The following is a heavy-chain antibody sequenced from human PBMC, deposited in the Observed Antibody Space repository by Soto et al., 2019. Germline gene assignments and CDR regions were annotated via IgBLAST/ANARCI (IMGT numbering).Heavy chain of an antibody. CDR3: AQGYCSGGSCKKLNYYYGMDV. CDR2: IWYDGSNK. V-gene: IGHV3-33*06. CDR1: GFTFSSYG. D-gene: IGHD2-15*01. Sequence: WSLRLSCAASGFTFSSYGMHWVRQAPGKGLEWVAVIWYDGSNKYYADSVKGRFTISRDNSKNTLYLQMNSLRAEDTAVYYCAQGYCSGGSCKKLNYYYGMDVWGQGTTVTVSS. J-gene: IGHJ6*02.